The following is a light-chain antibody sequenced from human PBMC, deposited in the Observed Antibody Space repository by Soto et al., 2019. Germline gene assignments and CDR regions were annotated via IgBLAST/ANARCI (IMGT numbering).Light chain of an antibody. V-gene: IGLV2-11*01. Sequence: VLTQPRSVSGSPGQSVTISCTGTSIDVGGYDFVSWHQQHPGKAPKLIIYNVNKRPSGVTDRFSGSKSGNTASLTISGLQAEDEADYYCCSFADIYTYIFGTGTRSPS. J-gene: IGLJ1*01. CDR2: NVN. CDR1: SIDVGGYDF. CDR3: CSFADIYTYI.